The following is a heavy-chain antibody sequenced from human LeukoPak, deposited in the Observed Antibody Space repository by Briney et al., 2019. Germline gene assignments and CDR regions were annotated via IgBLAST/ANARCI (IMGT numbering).Heavy chain of an antibody. Sequence: GRSLRLSCAASGFTFGSYAMHWVRQAPGKGLEWVAVISYDGSNKYYADSVKGRFTISRDNSKNTLYPQMNSLRAEDTAVYYCARDPLGDSTYYFDYWGQGTLVTVSS. CDR2: ISYDGSNK. CDR3: ARDPLGDSTYYFDY. D-gene: IGHD2-21*01. V-gene: IGHV3-30-3*01. CDR1: GFTFGSYA. J-gene: IGHJ4*02.